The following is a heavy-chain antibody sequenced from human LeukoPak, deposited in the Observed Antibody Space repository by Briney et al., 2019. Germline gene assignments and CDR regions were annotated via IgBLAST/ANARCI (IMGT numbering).Heavy chain of an antibody. V-gene: IGHV1-46*01. CDR2: INPRSGST. CDR3: ARAPPYNSGWLEGIY. J-gene: IGHJ4*02. D-gene: IGHD6-19*01. CDR1: GYTFTSYY. Sequence: ASVKVSCKGSGYTFTSYYMHWVRQAPGQGLEWMGIINPRSGSTTYTQKFQGRLTVTRDTSTSTVYMELSSLRSDDTAVYYCARAPPYNSGWLEGIYWGQGTLVTVSS.